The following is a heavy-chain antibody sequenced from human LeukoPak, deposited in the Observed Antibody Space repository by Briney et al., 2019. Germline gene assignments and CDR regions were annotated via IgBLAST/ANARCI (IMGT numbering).Heavy chain of an antibody. V-gene: IGHV3-23*01. D-gene: IGHD3-16*02. CDR2: ISGSGGST. CDR3: AKGGSYRSQPYFDY. J-gene: IGHJ4*02. Sequence: GGSLRLSCEASGFTFGTYGMSWVRQAPGKGLEWVSAISGSGGSTYYADSVKGRVTISRDNSKNTLYLQVNSLRVEDTAVYYCAKGGSYRSQPYFDYWGQGTPVTVSS. CDR1: GFTFGTYG.